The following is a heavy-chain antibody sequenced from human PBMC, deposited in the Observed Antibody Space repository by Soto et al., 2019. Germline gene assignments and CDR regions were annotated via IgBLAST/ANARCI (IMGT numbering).Heavy chain of an antibody. CDR1: GDSISSYY. J-gene: IGHJ6*02. CDR3: ARVHSSSSRGYYYYGMDV. V-gene: IGHV4-59*01. Sequence: SETLSLTCTVSGDSISSYYWSWIRQPPGKGLEWIGYIYYSGSINYNPSLKSRVTISVDTSKNQFSLKLSSVTAADTAVYYCARVHSSSSRGYYYYGMDVWGQGTTVTVSS. CDR2: IYYSGSI. D-gene: IGHD6-6*01.